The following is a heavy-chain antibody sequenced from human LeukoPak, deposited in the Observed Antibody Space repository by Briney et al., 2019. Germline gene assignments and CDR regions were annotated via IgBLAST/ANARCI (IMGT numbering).Heavy chain of an antibody. CDR1: GGSFSGYY. V-gene: IGHV4-34*01. CDR3: ARGRFKSGSGWSEHHWFDR. D-gene: IGHD6-19*01. J-gene: IGHJ5*02. Sequence: SETLSLTCAVYGGSFSGYYWSWIRQPPGKGLEWIGEINHSGSTNYNPSLKSRVTISVDTSKNQFSLKMSSVTAADTAVYYCARGRFKSGSGWSEHHWFDRWGQGTLVTV. CDR2: INHSGST.